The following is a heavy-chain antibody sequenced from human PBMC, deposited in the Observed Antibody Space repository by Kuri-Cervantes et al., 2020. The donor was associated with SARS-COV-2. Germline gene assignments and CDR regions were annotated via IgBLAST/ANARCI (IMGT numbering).Heavy chain of an antibody. V-gene: IGHV3-30*14. CDR2: ISYDGSNK. D-gene: IGHD3-16*01. Sequence: GGSLRLSCAASGFTFSSYAMHWVRQAPGKGLEWVAVISYDGSNKYYADSVKGRFTISRDNSKNTLYLQMNSLRAEDTAVYYCASGAYGQLTRCWGQGTLVTVSS. CDR3: ASGAYGQLTRC. CDR1: GFTFSSYA. J-gene: IGHJ4*02.